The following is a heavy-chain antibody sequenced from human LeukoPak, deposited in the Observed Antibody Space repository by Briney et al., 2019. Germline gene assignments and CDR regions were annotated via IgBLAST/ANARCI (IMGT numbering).Heavy chain of an antibody. Sequence: GGSLRLSCAASGFTFSSYSMNWVRQAPGKGLEWVSYISSSSSTIYYADSVKGRFTISRDNAKNSLYLQMNSLRAEDTAVYYCAREGVDSSSWYDYNWFDPWGQGTLVTVSS. J-gene: IGHJ5*02. CDR3: AREGVDSSSWYDYNWFDP. CDR1: GFTFSSYS. V-gene: IGHV3-48*01. D-gene: IGHD6-13*01. CDR2: ISSSSSTI.